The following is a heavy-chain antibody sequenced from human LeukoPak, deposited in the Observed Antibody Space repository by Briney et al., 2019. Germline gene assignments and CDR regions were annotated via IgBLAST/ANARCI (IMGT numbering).Heavy chain of an antibody. J-gene: IGHJ4*02. CDR2: ISSSGSTI. CDR1: GFTFSSYE. Sequence: PGGSLRLSCAASGFTFSSYEMNWVRQAPGKGLEWVSCISSSGSTIYYADSVKGRFTISRDNAKNSLYLQMDSLRAEDTAVYYCARESYMGIAAAGVFDYWGQGTLVTVSS. V-gene: IGHV3-48*03. CDR3: ARESYMGIAAAGVFDY. D-gene: IGHD6-13*01.